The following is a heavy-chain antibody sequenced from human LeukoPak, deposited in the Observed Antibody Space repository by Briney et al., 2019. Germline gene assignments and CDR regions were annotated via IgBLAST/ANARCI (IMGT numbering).Heavy chain of an antibody. J-gene: IGHJ5*02. D-gene: IGHD6-6*01. V-gene: IGHV4-38-2*02. CDR2: IYHGGST. CDR1: GYSISSGYY. CDR3: ARDGPRIAARPRGWFDP. Sequence: SETLSLTCTVSGYSISSGYYWGWIRPPPGKGLEWIGSIYHGGSTYYNPSLKSRVTISVDTSKNQFSLKLSSVTAADTAVYYCARDGPRIAARPRGWFDPWGQGTLVTVSS.